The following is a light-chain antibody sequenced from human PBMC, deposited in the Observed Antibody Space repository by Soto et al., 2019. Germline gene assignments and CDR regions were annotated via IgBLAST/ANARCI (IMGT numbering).Light chain of an antibody. J-gene: IGKJ5*01. CDR2: DAS. CDR1: QSVSSN. Sequence: EIVLTQSPATLSLSPWERATLSCRASQSVSSNLAWFQQKPGQAPRLLIYDASNRATGIPARFSGSGSGTDFTLTISSLEPEDFAVYYCQQRSNWPPRSITFGQGTRLEIK. CDR3: QQRSNWPPRSIT. V-gene: IGKV3-11*01.